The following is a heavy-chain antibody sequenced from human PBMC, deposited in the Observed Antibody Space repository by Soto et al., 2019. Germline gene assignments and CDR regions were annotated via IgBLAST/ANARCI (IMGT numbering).Heavy chain of an antibody. D-gene: IGHD1-26*01. CDR1: GFTFSDYY. Sequence: PGGSLRLSCAASGFTFSDYYMTWIRQAPGKGLEWVSYISSSGSTIHYADSVKGRFTISRDNAKKSLYMQMNSLRTEDTAVYYCARVLHSLYSGNYWLDYWGQGTLVTVSS. V-gene: IGHV3-11*01. CDR3: ARVLHSLYSGNYWLDY. CDR2: ISSSGSTI. J-gene: IGHJ4*02.